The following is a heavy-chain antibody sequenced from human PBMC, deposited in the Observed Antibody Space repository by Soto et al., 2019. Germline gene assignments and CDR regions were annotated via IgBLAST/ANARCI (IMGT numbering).Heavy chain of an antibody. V-gene: IGHV1-18*01. CDR1: GYTFTSYH. Sequence: QVQLVQSGAEVRKPGASVKVSCKTSGYTFTSYHISWVRLAPGQGLEWMGWMSAYNTNTNYAQKFQGSVTMNTDTLTSTAYMELRSLRSDDTAVYYCARDTPPTDYWGQVTLVTVSS. J-gene: IGHJ4*02. CDR3: ARDTPPTDY. CDR2: MSAYNTNT.